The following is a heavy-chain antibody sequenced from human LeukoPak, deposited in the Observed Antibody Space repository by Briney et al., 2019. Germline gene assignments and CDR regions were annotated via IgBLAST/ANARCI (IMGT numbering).Heavy chain of an antibody. CDR3: AKDGYGGYTNYYYMDV. CDR1: GFSFSSYA. CDR2: ISYDGSNK. D-gene: IGHD5-12*01. V-gene: IGHV3-30*18. J-gene: IGHJ6*03. Sequence: PGGSLRLSCATSGFSFSSYAMSWVRQAPGKGLEWVAVISYDGSNKYYADSVKGRFTISRDNSKNTLYLQMNSLRAEDTAVYYCAKDGYGGYTNYYYMDVWGKGTTVTVSS.